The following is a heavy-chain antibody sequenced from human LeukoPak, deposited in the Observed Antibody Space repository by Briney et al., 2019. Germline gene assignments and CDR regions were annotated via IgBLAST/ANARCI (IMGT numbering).Heavy chain of an antibody. Sequence: PGGSLRLSCAASGFTLSSYWMHWVRQAPGEGLVWVSRIDPDGSTTNYADSGKGRFTTSRDNGKNTLYLKMNSLRAEDTALYYCTRVQAGRAGLMDVWGRGTTVTVSS. CDR1: GFTLSSYW. D-gene: IGHD6-13*01. J-gene: IGHJ6*02. CDR2: IDPDGSTT. CDR3: TRVQAGRAGLMDV. V-gene: IGHV3-74*01.